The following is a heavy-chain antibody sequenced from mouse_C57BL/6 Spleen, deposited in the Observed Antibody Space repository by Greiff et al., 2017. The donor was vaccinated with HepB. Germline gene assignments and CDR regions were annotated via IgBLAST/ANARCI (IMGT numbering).Heavy chain of an antibody. CDR1: GYTFTSYD. CDR2: IYPRDGST. J-gene: IGHJ3*01. Sequence: VQLQESGPELVKPGASVKLSCKASGYTFTSYDINWVKPRPGQGLEWIGWIYPRDGSTKYNEKFKGQATLTVDTSSRTAYMELHSLTSEDSAVDFCARWGTTVVGPFAYGGQGTLVTVSA. D-gene: IGHD1-1*01. V-gene: IGHV1-85*01. CDR3: ARWGTTVVGPFAY.